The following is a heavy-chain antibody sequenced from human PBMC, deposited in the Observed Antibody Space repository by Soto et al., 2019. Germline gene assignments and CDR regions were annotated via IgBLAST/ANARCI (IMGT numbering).Heavy chain of an antibody. CDR2: INHSGST. CDR3: ARRGDERMITFGGVIVIPGKRLGKFDP. Sequence: SETLSLTCAVYGGSFSGYYWSWIRQPPGKGLEWIGEINHSGSTNYNPSLKSRVTISVDTSKNQFSLKLSSVTAADTAVYYCARRGDERMITFGGVIVIPGKRLGKFDPWGQGTLVTVSS. D-gene: IGHD3-16*02. J-gene: IGHJ5*02. V-gene: IGHV4-34*01. CDR1: GGSFSGYY.